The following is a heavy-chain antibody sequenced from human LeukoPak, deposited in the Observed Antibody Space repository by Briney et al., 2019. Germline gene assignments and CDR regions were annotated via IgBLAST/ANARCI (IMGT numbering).Heavy chain of an antibody. CDR3: ARGITVTTMFFDY. CDR1: GFTFSSYA. J-gene: IGHJ4*02. D-gene: IGHD4-11*01. V-gene: IGHV3-30-3*01. CDR2: ISYDGSNK. Sequence: GGSLRLSCAASGFTFSSYAMHWVRQAPAKGLERVAVISYDGSNKYYADSVKGRFTISRDNSKNTLYLQRNSLGAEATVVYYCARGITVTTMFFDYWGQGTLVTVSS.